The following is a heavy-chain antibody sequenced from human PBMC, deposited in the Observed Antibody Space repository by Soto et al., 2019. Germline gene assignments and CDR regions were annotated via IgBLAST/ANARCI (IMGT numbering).Heavy chain of an antibody. D-gene: IGHD2-2*01. CDR3: ANPYCSSTSCYYGTYYYYYGMDV. Sequence: GGSNRLSSTSSGFNFISYAMSRVRQATGKGLEWVSAISGSGGSTYYADSVKGRFTISRDNSKNTLYLQMNSLRAEDTAVYYCANPYCSSTSCYYGTYYYYYGMDVWGQGTTVTVSS. CDR2: ISGSGGST. V-gene: IGHV3-23*01. J-gene: IGHJ6*02. CDR1: GFNFISYA.